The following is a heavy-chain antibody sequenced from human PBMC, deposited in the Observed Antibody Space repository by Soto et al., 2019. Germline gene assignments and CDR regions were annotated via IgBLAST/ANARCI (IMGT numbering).Heavy chain of an antibody. Sequence: GGSLRLSCAASGFTFSDYYMSWIRQAPGKGLEWVSYISSSSSYTNYADSVKGRFTISRDNAKNSLYLQMNSLRAEDTAVYFCARDGYSSSSRGYYFDYWGQGTLVTVSS. V-gene: IGHV3-11*06. CDR3: ARDGYSSSSRGYYFDY. J-gene: IGHJ4*02. CDR1: GFTFSDYY. CDR2: ISSSSSYT. D-gene: IGHD6-6*01.